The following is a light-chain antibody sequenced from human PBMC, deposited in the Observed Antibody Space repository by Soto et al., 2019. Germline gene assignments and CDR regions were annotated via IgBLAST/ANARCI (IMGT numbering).Light chain of an antibody. Sequence: QPVLTQSPSASASLGASVKLTCTLSSGRSSYAIAWHQKQPGKRPRYLMDLNNDGSHTKGDGIPDRFSGSSSGAERYLIISSLQSEDEADYYCQTWGTGFQVFGGGTKLTVL. CDR2: LNNDGSH. CDR3: QTWGTGFQV. V-gene: IGLV4-69*01. CDR1: SGRSSYA. J-gene: IGLJ2*01.